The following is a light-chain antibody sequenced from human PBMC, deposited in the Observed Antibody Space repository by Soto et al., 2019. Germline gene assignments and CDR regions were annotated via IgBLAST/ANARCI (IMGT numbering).Light chain of an antibody. V-gene: IGKV1-39*01. Sequence: DIQMTQSPSSLSASVGDRVTITCRASQSISGYLNWYQQKPGRAPELLIYAASNLQSGVPSRFRGSGSGTDFTLTISSLQPEDFATYYCQQVSGYPLSFGGGTKVDI. CDR2: AAS. CDR3: QQVSGYPLS. CDR1: QSISGY. J-gene: IGKJ4*01.